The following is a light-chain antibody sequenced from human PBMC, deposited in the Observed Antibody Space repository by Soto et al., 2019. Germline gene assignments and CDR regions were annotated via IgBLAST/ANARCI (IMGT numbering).Light chain of an antibody. V-gene: IGLV2-23*01. CDR2: EGS. CDR1: SSDVGSYNL. J-gene: IGLJ1*01. Sequence: QSALTQPASVSGSPGQSITISCTGTSSDVGSYNLVSWCQQHPGKAPKLMIYEGSKRPSGVSNRFSGSKSGNTASLTISGLQAEDEADYYCCSYAGSYVFGTGTKLTVL. CDR3: CSYAGSYV.